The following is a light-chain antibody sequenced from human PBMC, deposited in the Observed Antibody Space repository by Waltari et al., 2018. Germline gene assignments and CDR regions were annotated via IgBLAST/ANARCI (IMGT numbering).Light chain of an antibody. CDR1: QGISSA. V-gene: IGKV1-13*02. Sequence: AMQLTQSPSSLCASVGDRVTITCRASQGISSALAWYQKKPGKAPKLLIYDASSLESGVPSRFSGSGSGTDFTLAFSSLQPEDFATYSCQQFNSYFLYTFGQGTKLEIK. J-gene: IGKJ2*01. CDR3: QQFNSYFLYT. CDR2: DAS.